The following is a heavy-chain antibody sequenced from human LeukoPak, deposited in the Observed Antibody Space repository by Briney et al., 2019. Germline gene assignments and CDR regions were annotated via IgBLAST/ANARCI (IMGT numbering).Heavy chain of an antibody. Sequence: ASVKISCKASGYSFNSQGMNWVRQAPGQGLEWMGWINTDSGKATYAQGFTGRFVFSLDSSVSTVYLQISDLMPEDTAKYYCAREILRFDIWGQGTTVTVSS. CDR2: INTDSGKA. J-gene: IGHJ3*02. CDR3: AREILRFDI. CDR1: GYSFNSQG. V-gene: IGHV7-4-1*02.